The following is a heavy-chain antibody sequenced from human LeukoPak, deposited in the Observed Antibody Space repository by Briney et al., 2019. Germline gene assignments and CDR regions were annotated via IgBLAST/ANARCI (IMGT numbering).Heavy chain of an antibody. CDR3: ATNFYADYLPFDF. CDR2: ITPSSGGT. Sequence: ASVKVSCKASGYRFRAYYMNWVRQAPGQGPEWMGRITPSSGGTTYAQKFQCRVTMTRDTSISTAYMELRSLSSDDTAVYYCATNFYADYLPFDFWGQGTLVTVSS. J-gene: IGHJ4*02. D-gene: IGHD2/OR15-2a*01. V-gene: IGHV1-2*06. CDR1: GYRFRAYY.